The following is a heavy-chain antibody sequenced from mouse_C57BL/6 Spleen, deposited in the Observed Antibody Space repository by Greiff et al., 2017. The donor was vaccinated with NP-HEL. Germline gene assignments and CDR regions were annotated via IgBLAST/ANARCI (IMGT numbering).Heavy chain of an antibody. CDR1: GFTFSDYG. D-gene: IGHD1-1*01. Sequence: DVQLVESGGGLVKPGGSLKLSCAASGFTFSDYGMHWVRQASEKGLEWVAYISSGSSTIYYTDTVKGRFTISRDNAKNTLFLQMTSLRSEDTAMYYCALMTTVVGMDAMDYWGQGTSVTVSS. J-gene: IGHJ4*01. V-gene: IGHV5-17*01. CDR2: ISSGSSTI. CDR3: ALMTTVVGMDAMDY.